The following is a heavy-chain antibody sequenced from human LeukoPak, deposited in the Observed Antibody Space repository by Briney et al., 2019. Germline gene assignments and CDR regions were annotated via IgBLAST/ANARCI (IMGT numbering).Heavy chain of an antibody. CDR1: GFTFSSYS. CDR2: ISSSSSYI. V-gene: IGHV3-21*01. Sequence: GGSLTLSCAVSGFTFSSYSMNWVRQAPGKGLEWVSSISSSSSYIYYADSVKGRFTISRDNAKNSLYLQMNSLRAEDTAVYYCARGDGPSITMIVQGADYWGQGTLVTVSS. CDR3: ARGDGPSITMIVQGADY. D-gene: IGHD3-22*01. J-gene: IGHJ4*02.